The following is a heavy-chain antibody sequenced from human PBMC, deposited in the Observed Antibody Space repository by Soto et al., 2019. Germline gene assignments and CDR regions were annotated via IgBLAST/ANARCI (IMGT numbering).Heavy chain of an antibody. D-gene: IGHD6-13*01. CDR2: IYHSGST. CDR1: GGSISSGGYS. CDR3: MDV. Sequence: SETLSLTCAVSGGSISSGGYSWSWIRQPPGKGLEWIGYIYHSGSTYYNPSISTAYMELSRLRSDDTAVYYCARDVGKQLATLDMDVWGQGTTVTAP. J-gene: IGHJ6*02. V-gene: IGHV4-30-2*01.